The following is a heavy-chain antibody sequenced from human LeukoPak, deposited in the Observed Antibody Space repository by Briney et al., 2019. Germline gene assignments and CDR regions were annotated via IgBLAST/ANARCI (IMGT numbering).Heavy chain of an antibody. CDR2: IRYDGSNK. V-gene: IGHV3-30*02. CDR1: GFTFSSYG. CDR3: AKGFLIYRHHSAHFDY. D-gene: IGHD3-3*01. J-gene: IGHJ4*02. Sequence: GGSLRLSCAASGFTFSSYGMHWVRQAPGKGLEWVAFIRYDGSNKYYADSVKGRFTISRDNSKNTLYLQMNSLRAEDTAVYYCAKGFLIYRHHSAHFDYWGQGTVVTVSS.